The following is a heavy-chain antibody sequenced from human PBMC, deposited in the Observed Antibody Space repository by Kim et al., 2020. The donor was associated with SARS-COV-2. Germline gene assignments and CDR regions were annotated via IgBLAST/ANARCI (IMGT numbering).Heavy chain of an antibody. J-gene: IGHJ4*02. CDR3: ARDLLGNYDSSGPMEY. V-gene: IGHV1-69*01. Sequence: KFQGRVTSTADESTSTAYMELSSLRSEDTAVYYCARDLLGNYDSSGPMEYWGQGTLVTVSS. D-gene: IGHD3-22*01.